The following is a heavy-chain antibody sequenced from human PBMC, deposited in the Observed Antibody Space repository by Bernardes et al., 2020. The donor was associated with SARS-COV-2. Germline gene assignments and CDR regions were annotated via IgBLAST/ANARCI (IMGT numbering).Heavy chain of an antibody. Sequence: ASVKVSCKASGYTFTGYYMHWVRQAPGQGLAWMGWINPNSGGTNYAQKFQGRVTMTRDTSISTAYMELSRLRSDDTAVYYCARDPRDWNPPYMDVWGKGTTVTVSS. CDR3: ARDPRDWNPPYMDV. D-gene: IGHD1-1*01. J-gene: IGHJ6*03. V-gene: IGHV1-2*02. CDR2: INPNSGGT. CDR1: GYTFTGYY.